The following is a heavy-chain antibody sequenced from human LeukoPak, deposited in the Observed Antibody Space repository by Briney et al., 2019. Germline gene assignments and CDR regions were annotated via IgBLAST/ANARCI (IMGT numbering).Heavy chain of an antibody. D-gene: IGHD5-12*01. V-gene: IGHV3-33*01. J-gene: IGHJ6*02. Sequence: PGGSLRLSCAASGFTFSSYGMHWVRQAPGKGLECVSVIWYDGSNKYFADSVKGLFTISRDNSKNTLYLQMNSLRAEDTAVYYCARDSRYVDKYYYGMDVWGQGTTVTVSS. CDR1: GFTFSSYG. CDR2: IWYDGSNK. CDR3: ARDSRYVDKYYYGMDV.